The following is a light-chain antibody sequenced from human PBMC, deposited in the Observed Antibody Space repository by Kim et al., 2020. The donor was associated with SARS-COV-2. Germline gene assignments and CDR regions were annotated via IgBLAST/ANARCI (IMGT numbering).Light chain of an antibody. CDR3: AAWDDSHVA. CDR1: SSNLGSNT. J-gene: IGLJ2*01. CDR2: SNT. V-gene: IGLV1-44*01. Sequence: ELTQPPSASGTPGQRVTISCSGSSSNLGSNTVNWYQQLPGTAPKLLIYSNTQRPSGVPDRFSGSKSGTSASLAISGLQSEDEADYYCAAWDDSHVAFGGGTQLTVL.